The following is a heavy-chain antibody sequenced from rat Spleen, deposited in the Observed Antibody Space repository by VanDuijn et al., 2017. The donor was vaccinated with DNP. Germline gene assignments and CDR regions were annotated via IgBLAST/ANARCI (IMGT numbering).Heavy chain of an antibody. V-gene: IGHV5S13*01. CDR3: ARHDYSYSPHWYFDF. CDR2: ITNSGGST. Sequence: EVQLVESGGGLVQPGRSLKLSCAASGFTFSNYGMAWVRQAPTKGLEWVASITNSGGSTYYRDSVKGRITISRDNGRSTLYLQIDSLRSEDTATYYCARHDYSYSPHWYFDFWGPGTMVTVSS. CDR1: GFTFSNYG. D-gene: IGHD1-2*01. J-gene: IGHJ1*01.